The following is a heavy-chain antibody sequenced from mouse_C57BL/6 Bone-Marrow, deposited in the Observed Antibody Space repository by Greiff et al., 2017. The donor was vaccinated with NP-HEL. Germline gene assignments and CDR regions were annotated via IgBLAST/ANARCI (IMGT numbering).Heavy chain of an antibody. CDR1: GFTFSDYF. D-gene: IGHD1-1*01. CDR3: AREDYGRRYFDY. V-gene: IGHV5-16*01. J-gene: IGHJ2*01. CDR2: INYDGSST. Sequence: EVNVVESEGGLVQPGSSMKLSCTASGFTFSDYFMAWVRQVPEKGLEWVANINYDGSSTYYLDSLKSRFIISRDNAKNILYLQMSSLKSEDTATYYCAREDYGRRYFDYWGQGTTLTVSS.